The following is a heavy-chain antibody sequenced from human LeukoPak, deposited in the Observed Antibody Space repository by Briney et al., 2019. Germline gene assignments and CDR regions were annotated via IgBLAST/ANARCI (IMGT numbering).Heavy chain of an antibody. CDR3: ARVDSSGWSSNDY. CDR1: GFTFSSYG. Sequence: PGGSLRLSCAASGFTFSSYGMHWVRQAPGKGLEWVAVIWYDGSNKYYADSVKGRFTISRDNSRNTLYLQMNSLRAEDTAVYYCARVDSSGWSSNDYWGQGTLVTVSS. CDR2: IWYDGSNK. V-gene: IGHV3-33*01. J-gene: IGHJ4*02. D-gene: IGHD6-19*01.